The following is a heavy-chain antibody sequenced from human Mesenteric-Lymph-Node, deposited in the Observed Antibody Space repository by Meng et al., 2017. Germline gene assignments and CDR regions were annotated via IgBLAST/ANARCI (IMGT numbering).Heavy chain of an antibody. CDR3: ARDPSFGAFDI. CDR2: INGDGTGK. Sequence: GESLKTSCVASGFNFQTSWMSWVRQAPEKGLEFVANINGDGTGKNSLDSINGRFTISRDNTKNSVYLQVNSLRVEDTALYYCARDPSFGAFDIWGQGTMVTVSS. D-gene: IGHD3-10*01. V-gene: IGHV3-7*01. J-gene: IGHJ3*02. CDR1: GFNFQTSW.